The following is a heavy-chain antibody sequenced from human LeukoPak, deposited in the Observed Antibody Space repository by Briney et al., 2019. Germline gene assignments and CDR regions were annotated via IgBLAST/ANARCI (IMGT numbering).Heavy chain of an antibody. V-gene: IGHV4-39*07. D-gene: IGHD6-19*01. Sequence: SETLSLTCTVSGGSISSSSYYWGWIRRPPGKGLEWIGSIYYSGSTYYNPSLKSRVTISVDTSKNQFSLKLSSVTAADTAVYYYARDRGSVGQGEQWLVPPNAFDIWGQGTMVTVSS. CDR1: GGSISSSSYY. CDR2: IYYSGST. CDR3: ARDRGSVGQGEQWLVPPNAFDI. J-gene: IGHJ3*02.